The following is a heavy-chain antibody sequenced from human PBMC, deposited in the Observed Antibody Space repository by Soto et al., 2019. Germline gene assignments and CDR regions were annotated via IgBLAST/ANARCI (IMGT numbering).Heavy chain of an antibody. D-gene: IGHD3-22*01. Sequence: SVKVSCKASGGTFSSYAISWVRQAPGQGLEWMGGIIPIFGTANYAQKFQGRVTITADESTSTAYMELSSLRSEDTAVYYCARAEEYYYDSSGYYFFLDYWGQGTLVTVSS. CDR1: GGTFSSYA. CDR2: IIPIFGTA. J-gene: IGHJ4*02. CDR3: ARAEEYYYDSSGYYFFLDY. V-gene: IGHV1-69*13.